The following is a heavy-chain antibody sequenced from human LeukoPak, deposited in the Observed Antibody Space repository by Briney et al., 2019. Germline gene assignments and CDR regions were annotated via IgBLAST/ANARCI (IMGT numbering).Heavy chain of an antibody. J-gene: IGHJ3*02. D-gene: IGHD1-7*01. CDR3: AKDRPRENWNYGDI. CDR1: GFTFSSYS. Sequence: GGSLRLSCAASGFTFSSYSMNWVRQAPGKGLEWVSAISGSGGSTYYADSVKGRFTISRDNSKNTLYLQMNSLRAEDTAVYYCAKDRPRENWNYGDIWGQGTMVTVSS. V-gene: IGHV3-23*01. CDR2: ISGSGGST.